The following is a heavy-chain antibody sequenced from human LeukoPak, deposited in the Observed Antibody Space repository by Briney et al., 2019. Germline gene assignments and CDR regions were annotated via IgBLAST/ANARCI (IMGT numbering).Heavy chain of an antibody. CDR1: GYSFTNYA. D-gene: IGHD3-16*01. CDR3: ARPANLYYASDAFDI. J-gene: IGHJ3*02. CDR2: ISGYTGNT. V-gene: IGHV1-18*01. Sequence: ASVKVSCKASGYSFTNYAINWVRQAPGQGLVWMGWISGYTGNTNYAQKFQGRVTMTANTSTNTASMELRSLRSDDTAVYYCARPANLYYASDAFDIWGQGTMVTVSS.